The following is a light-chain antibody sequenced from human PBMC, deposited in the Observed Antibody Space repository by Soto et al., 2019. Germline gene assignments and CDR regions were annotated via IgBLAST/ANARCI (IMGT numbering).Light chain of an antibody. V-gene: IGKV1-8*01. CDR2: AAS. CDR3: QQYYSYPLT. CDR1: QGISSY. Sequence: AIRMTQSPSSLSASTGDRVTITCRASQGISSYLAWYQQKPGKAPKLLIYAASTLQSGVPSRFSGSGSGTDFTLTISCLQSEDFATYYCQQYYSYPLTFGGGPKVAIK. J-gene: IGKJ4*01.